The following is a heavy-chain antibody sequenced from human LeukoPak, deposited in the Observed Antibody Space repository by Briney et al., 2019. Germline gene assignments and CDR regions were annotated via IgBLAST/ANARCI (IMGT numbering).Heavy chain of an antibody. CDR1: GASINSGDYY. D-gene: IGHD2-2*01. Sequence: SQTLSLTCTVSGASINSGDYYWRWIRQPPGTGLEWIGSIYYSGSTFHYNPSLKSRVAISIDTSKNQFSLSLSSVTAADTAVYYCASTNCSRSSCFGANWFDPWGQGTLVTVSS. V-gene: IGHV4-30-4*08. J-gene: IGHJ5*02. CDR3: ASTNCSRSSCFGANWFDP. CDR2: IYYSGST.